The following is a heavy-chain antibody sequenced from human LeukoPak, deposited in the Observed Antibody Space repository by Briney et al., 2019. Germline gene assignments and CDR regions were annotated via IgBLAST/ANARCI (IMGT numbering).Heavy chain of an antibody. CDR2: IYHSGST. Sequence: PSETLSLACTVSGGSISSSSYYWGWIRQPPGKGLEWIGYIYHSGSTYYNPSLKSRVTISVDTSKNQFSLKLSSVTAADTAVYYCARDSHAVAGYNWFDPWGQGTLVTVSS. CDR1: GGSISSSSYY. J-gene: IGHJ5*02. D-gene: IGHD6-19*01. CDR3: ARDSHAVAGYNWFDP. V-gene: IGHV4-31*03.